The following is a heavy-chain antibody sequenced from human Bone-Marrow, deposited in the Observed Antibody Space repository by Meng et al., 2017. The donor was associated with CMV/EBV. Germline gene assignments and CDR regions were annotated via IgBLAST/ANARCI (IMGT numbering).Heavy chain of an antibody. Sequence: SETLSLTCTVSGGSISSYFWSWIRRPPGKGLEWLGYVDNSGNTNYSPSLKSRVTISLDPSKNQFSLNLTSVTVADTAVYFCARDGLQWFDPWGQGTLVTVSS. CDR3: ARDGLQWFDP. J-gene: IGHJ5*02. D-gene: IGHD4-11*01. CDR1: GGSISSYF. V-gene: IGHV4-59*01. CDR2: VDNSGNT.